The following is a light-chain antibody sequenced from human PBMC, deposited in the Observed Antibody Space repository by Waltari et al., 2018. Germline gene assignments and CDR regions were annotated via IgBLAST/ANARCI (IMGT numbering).Light chain of an antibody. V-gene: IGKV4-1*01. Sequence: DIVMTQSPDSLAVSLGERATINCKSSQSVLYSSNNKNYLAWYQQKPGQPPKLLIYWASTRESGVPYRCSGSGSGTDFTLTISSLQAEDVAVYYCQQYYSTPSYSFGQGTKLEIK. CDR2: WAS. CDR1: QSVLYSSNNKNY. J-gene: IGKJ2*03. CDR3: QQYYSTPSYS.